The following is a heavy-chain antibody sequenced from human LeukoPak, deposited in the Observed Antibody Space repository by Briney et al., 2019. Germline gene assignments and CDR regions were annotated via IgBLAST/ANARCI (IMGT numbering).Heavy chain of an antibody. V-gene: IGHV3-48*02. CDR1: GFTFSGYS. CDR2: ITSSSNSI. CDR3: ASTADSSGYYNY. Sequence: PGGSLRLSCAASGFTFSGYSMNWVRQAPGKGLEWVSYITSSSNSIYYADSVKGRFTISRANAKSSLFLQMNSLRDEDTAVYYCASTADSSGYYNYWGQGTLVTVSS. D-gene: IGHD3-22*01. J-gene: IGHJ4*02.